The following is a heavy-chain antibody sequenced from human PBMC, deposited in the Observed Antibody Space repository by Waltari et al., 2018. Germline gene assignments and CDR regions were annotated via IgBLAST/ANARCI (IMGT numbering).Heavy chain of an antibody. CDR1: GGSFSGYY. CDR3: ARRPDGFDV. Sequence: QVQLQQWGAGLLKPSEPLSLTCAVSGGSFSGYYWNWIRQPPGKGLEWIWEINHGGSTNYNPSLKSRVTLSVDTSKNHFSLKLSSVTAADTAIYYCARRPDGFDVWGQGTMVTVSS. J-gene: IGHJ3*01. V-gene: IGHV4-34*01. CDR2: INHGGST.